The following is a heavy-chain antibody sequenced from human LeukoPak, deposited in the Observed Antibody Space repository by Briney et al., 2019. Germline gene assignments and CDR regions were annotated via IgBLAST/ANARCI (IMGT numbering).Heavy chain of an antibody. D-gene: IGHD3-10*01. CDR2: ISGSGGST. Sequence: PGGSLRLSCAASGFTFSSSAMSWVRQAPGKGLEWVSSISGSGGSTYYADSVKGRFTISRDNSKSTLYLQMNSLRAEDTAVYYCVITMVRGALTDFDYWGQGTLVTVSS. CDR1: GFTFSSSA. CDR3: VITMVRGALTDFDY. J-gene: IGHJ4*02. V-gene: IGHV3-23*01.